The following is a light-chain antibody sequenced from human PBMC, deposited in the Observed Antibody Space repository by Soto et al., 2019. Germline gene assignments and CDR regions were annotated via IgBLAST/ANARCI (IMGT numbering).Light chain of an antibody. CDR2: GAF. CDR1: QSVSYN. J-gene: IGKJ4*01. Sequence: EIVMTQSPATLSVSPGETATLSCRASQSVSYNLAWYQQKPGQGPRLLIYGAFTRATGIPARFSGSGSGTEFTLTISTLQSEDFADYSCQQYKNWPPLTFGGGTKGKIK. CDR3: QQYKNWPPLT. V-gene: IGKV3-15*01.